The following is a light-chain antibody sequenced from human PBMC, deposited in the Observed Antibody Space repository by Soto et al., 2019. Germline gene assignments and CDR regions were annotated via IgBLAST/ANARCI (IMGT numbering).Light chain of an antibody. V-gene: IGKV1-8*01. CDR2: AAS. CDR3: QQYHSSPWT. Sequence: AIRMTQSPSSLSASTGDRVTITCRASQGVSNSLAWYQQKPGRAPKLLIYAASTFQSGVPSRFSGSGSGTDFTLTITCLQSXDFAIYYCQQYHSSPWTFGQGTKVDIK. CDR1: QGVSNS. J-gene: IGKJ1*01.